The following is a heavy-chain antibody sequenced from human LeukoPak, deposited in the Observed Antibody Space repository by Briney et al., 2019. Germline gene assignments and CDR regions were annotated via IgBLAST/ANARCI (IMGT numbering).Heavy chain of an antibody. J-gene: IGHJ4*02. V-gene: IGHV6-1*01. CDR3: AREGTVGASPFDL. D-gene: IGHD1-26*01. Sequence: SQTLSLTCAISGDSDSSKSAAWNWIRQSPSRGLEWLGRTYYRSKWYNDYAVFVKSRIIINPDTSKNQFSLHLNSVTPEDTAVYYCAREGTVGASPFDLWGQGTLVTVSS. CDR2: TYYRSKWYN. CDR1: GDSDSSKSAA.